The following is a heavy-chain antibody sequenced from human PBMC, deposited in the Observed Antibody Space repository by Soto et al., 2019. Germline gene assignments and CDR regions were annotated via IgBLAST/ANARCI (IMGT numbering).Heavy chain of an antibody. CDR1: GGSFSGYY. D-gene: IGHD2-2*01. CDR3: ARGRSRYCSSTSCPTFDY. V-gene: IGHV4-34*01. CDR2: INHSGST. J-gene: IGHJ4*02. Sequence: PSETLSLTCAVCGGSFSGYYWSWIRQPPGKGLEWIGEINHSGSTNYNPSLKSRVTISVDTSKNQFSLKLSSVTAADTAVYYCARGRSRYCSSTSCPTFDYWGQGTLVTVSS.